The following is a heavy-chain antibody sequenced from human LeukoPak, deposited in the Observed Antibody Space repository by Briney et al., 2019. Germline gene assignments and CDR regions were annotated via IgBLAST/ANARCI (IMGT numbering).Heavy chain of an antibody. D-gene: IGHD1-1*01. CDR1: GFTFSTYS. J-gene: IGHJ4*02. Sequence: GGSLRLSCAASGFTFSTYSMGWVRQAPGKGLEWVSVINNYGGITFYADSVKGRFTISRDNSKNTLYLQMNSLRAEDTAVYYCARYWNDRYFNYWGQGTLVTVSS. V-gene: IGHV3-23*01. CDR3: ARYWNDRYFNY. CDR2: INNYGGIT.